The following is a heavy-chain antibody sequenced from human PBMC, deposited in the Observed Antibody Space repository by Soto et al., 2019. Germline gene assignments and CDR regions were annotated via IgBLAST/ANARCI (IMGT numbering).Heavy chain of an antibody. D-gene: IGHD1-26*01. CDR2: IRSKPNNYAT. CDR3: TRHIETYTGSLNWFDH. CDR1: GFTFSGSA. V-gene: IGHV3-73*01. J-gene: IGHJ5*02. Sequence: GGSLRLSCAGSGFTFSGSAMHWVRQASGKGLEWVGRIRSKPNNYATAYAASVKGRFTISRDDSKNTAYLQMNSLKTEDTAVYYCTRHIETYTGSLNWFDHWGQGTLVTVSS.